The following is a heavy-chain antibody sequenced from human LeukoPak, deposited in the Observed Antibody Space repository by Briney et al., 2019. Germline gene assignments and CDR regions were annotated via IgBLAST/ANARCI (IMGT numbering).Heavy chain of an antibody. J-gene: IGHJ4*01. CDR3: ARGVGYGDSRHYDH. CDR2: IYNYGST. V-gene: IGHV4-59*01. Sequence: WETLSLTCSVSSDSITSYYWAWIRQSPEKGLEWIGYIYNYGSTKYEPSLKSRGSISEDTAKNQFSLHLKSVTAADTAVYYCARGVGYGDSRHYDHWGHGILVTVSS. D-gene: IGHD4-17*01. CDR1: SDSITSYY.